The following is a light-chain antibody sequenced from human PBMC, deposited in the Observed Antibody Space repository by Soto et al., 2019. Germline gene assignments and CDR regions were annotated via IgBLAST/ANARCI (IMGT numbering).Light chain of an antibody. CDR2: EVS. V-gene: IGLV2-8*01. Sequence: LTQPPSASGSPGESVTISCTGTSTDVGGYNDISWYQHHPGKGPKLIIYEVSERPSGVPDRFSGSKSGNTASLTVSGLQAQDEAVCYSSSYAGSNYRGVFGSGTKVTV. J-gene: IGLJ1*01. CDR3: SSYAGSNYRGV. CDR1: STDVGGYND.